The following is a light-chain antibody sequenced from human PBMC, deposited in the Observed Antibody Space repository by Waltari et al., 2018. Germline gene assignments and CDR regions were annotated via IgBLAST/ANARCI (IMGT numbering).Light chain of an antibody. CDR2: DVS. Sequence: QSALNQPASVSGSPGQSITISFTGTSNDAGGYNSVTWYQQHPGKAPKLMIYDVSKRPSGVSNRFSGSKSGNTASLTISGLQAEDEGNYYCSSYTSSTLVVFGGGTNLTVL. V-gene: IGLV2-14*03. J-gene: IGLJ2*01. CDR1: SNDAGGYNS. CDR3: SSYTSSTLVV.